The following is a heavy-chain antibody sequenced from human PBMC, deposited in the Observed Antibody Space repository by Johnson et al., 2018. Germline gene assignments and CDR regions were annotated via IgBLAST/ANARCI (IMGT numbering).Heavy chain of an antibody. Sequence: QVQLVESGGGLVKPGGSQRLSCAASGFTFSDYYMSWIRQAPGKGLEWVSYISSSGSTIYYADSVKGRLTISRDNARNSLYLQMNSRRAGETAVYYCAKAPHGRGIAFDIWGQGTMVIVSS. CDR1: GFTFSDYY. CDR2: ISSSGSTI. D-gene: IGHD5-24*01. V-gene: IGHV3-11*04. J-gene: IGHJ3*02. CDR3: AKAPHGRGIAFDI.